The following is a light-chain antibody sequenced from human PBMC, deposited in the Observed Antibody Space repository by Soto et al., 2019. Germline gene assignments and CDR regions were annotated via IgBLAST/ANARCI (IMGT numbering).Light chain of an antibody. Sequence: DIQMTQSPSALSASVGDRVTITCRASQSISIWLAWYQQKPGKAPKLLIYDASSLESRVPSRFSGSGSGTEFTLTISGLRPDDFATYYCQQYNTYSYTFGQGTKLEIK. V-gene: IGKV1-5*01. CDR2: DAS. J-gene: IGKJ2*01. CDR3: QQYNTYSYT. CDR1: QSISIW.